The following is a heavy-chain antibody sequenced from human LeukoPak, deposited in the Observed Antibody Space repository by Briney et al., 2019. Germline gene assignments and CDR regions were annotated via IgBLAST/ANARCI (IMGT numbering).Heavy chain of an antibody. J-gene: IGHJ4*02. V-gene: IGHV4-34*01. Sequence: PSETLSLTCAVYGGSFSGYYWSWIRQPPGKGLECIGEIHHSGSTNYNPSLKSRVTLSVDTSKNQSSLKLTSVTAADTAVYYCARYDSDNAMLDYWGQGTLVTVSS. CDR1: GGSFSGYY. D-gene: IGHD3-22*01. CDR3: ARYDSDNAMLDY. CDR2: IHHSGST.